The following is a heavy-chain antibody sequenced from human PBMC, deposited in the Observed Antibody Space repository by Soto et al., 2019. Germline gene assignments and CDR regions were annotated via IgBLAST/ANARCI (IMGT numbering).Heavy chain of an antibody. D-gene: IGHD5-18*01. CDR2: IYYSGST. V-gene: IGHV4-31*03. J-gene: IGHJ4*02. Sequence: SETLSLTCTVSGGSISSGGYYWSWIRQHPGKGLEWIGYIYYSGSTYYNPSLKSRVTISVDTSKSQFSLKLSSVTAADTAVYYCARTGDSYGLYYFDYWGQGTLVTVYS. CDR3: ARTGDSYGLYYFDY. CDR1: GGSISSGGYY.